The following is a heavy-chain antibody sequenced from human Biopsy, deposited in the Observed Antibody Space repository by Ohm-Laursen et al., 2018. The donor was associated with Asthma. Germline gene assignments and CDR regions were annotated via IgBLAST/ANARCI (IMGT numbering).Heavy chain of an antibody. Sequence: RSLRLSCTASGFTFSNYGMHWVRQVAGKGLDWVTVVTYDGISQYYAESVKGRFTISGDNSRNRLYLQINRLTVEDSAVYFCARQSGQDYGDSSGFDIWGQGTKVAVSS. CDR2: VTYDGISQ. CDR1: GFTFSNYG. CDR3: ARQSGQDYGDSSGFDI. D-gene: IGHD3-22*01. V-gene: IGHV3-30*03. J-gene: IGHJ3*02.